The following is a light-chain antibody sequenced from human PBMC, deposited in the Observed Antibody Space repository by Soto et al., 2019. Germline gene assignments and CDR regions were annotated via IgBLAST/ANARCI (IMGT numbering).Light chain of an antibody. J-gene: IGKJ3*01. V-gene: IGKV3-11*01. CDR2: GAS. CDR1: QSVSRR. CDR3: QQRGT. Sequence: EVVLTQSPGTLSLSPGGRATLSCRASQSVSRRLAWYQQRPGQSPRLLISGASMRASGVPVRFIGSGSGTDFTLTISSLEPEDLAVYYCQQRGTFGPGTKVDIK.